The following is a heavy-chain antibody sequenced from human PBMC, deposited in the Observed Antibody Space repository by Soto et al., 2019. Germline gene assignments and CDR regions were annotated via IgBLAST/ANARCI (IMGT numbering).Heavy chain of an antibody. CDR1: GGSISSSIYY. V-gene: IGHV4-39*01. Sequence: SETLSLTCTVSGGSISSSIYYWGWIRQPPGKGLEWIGSIYYSGSTYYNPSLKSRVTISVDTSKNQFSLKLSSVTAADTAVYYCARLYSYGDPYFDYWGQGTLVTVSS. CDR3: ARLYSYGDPYFDY. CDR2: IYYSGST. D-gene: IGHD5-18*01. J-gene: IGHJ4*02.